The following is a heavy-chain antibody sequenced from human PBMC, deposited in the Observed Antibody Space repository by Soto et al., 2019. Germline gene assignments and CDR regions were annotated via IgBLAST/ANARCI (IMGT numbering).Heavy chain of an antibody. CDR2: IYYNGST. V-gene: IGHV4-59*01. CDR1: GGSISSYY. J-gene: IGHJ4*02. Sequence: PSETLSLTCTVSGGSISSYYWSWIRQPPGKGLEWIGYIYYNGSTNYNPSLKSRVTISVDTSKNQFSLKLSSVTAADTAVYYCARLRYFDWLFPSYFDYWGQGTLVTVSS. CDR3: ARLRYFDWLFPSYFDY. D-gene: IGHD3-9*01.